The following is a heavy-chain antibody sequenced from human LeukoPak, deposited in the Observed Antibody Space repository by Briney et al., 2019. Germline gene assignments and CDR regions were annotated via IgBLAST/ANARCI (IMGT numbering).Heavy chain of an antibody. V-gene: IGHV3-7*01. J-gene: IGHJ6*02. D-gene: IGHD6-19*01. CDR3: AGSVAGPGGYYYYGMDV. CDR1: GFTFSSYW. CDR2: IKQDGSEK. Sequence: GGSLRLSCAASGFTFSSYWMSWVRQAPGKGLEWVANIKQDGSEKYYVDSVKGRFTISRDNAKNSLYLQMNSLRAEDTAVYYCAGSVAGPGGYYYYGMDVWGQGTTVTVSS.